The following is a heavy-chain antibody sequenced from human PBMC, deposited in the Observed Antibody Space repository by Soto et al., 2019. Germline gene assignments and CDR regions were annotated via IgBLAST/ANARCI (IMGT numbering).Heavy chain of an antibody. CDR1: GFTFNSYA. Sequence: EVQLLESGGGLVQPGGSLRLSCGGSGFTFNSYAMTWVRRAPGKGREGASAISGSGGTTYYANSVKGRFTISRDQSKDTLYLQMNSLRAEDTAIYYCAKDRHYGSGTYSDSYLDYWGQGTLVTVSS. CDR2: ISGSGGTT. CDR3: AKDRHYGSGTYSDSYLDY. V-gene: IGHV3-23*01. J-gene: IGHJ4*02. D-gene: IGHD3-10*01.